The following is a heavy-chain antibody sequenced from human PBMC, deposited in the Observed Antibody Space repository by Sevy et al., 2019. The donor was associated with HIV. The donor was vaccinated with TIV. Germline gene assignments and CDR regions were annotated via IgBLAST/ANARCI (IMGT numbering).Heavy chain of an antibody. D-gene: IGHD6-6*01. J-gene: IGHJ4*02. CDR2: IKQDGSEK. CDR1: GFTSSSYW. V-gene: IGHV3-7*01. CDR3: ARSPIPSDHYFDY. Sequence: GGSLRLSCAASGFTSSSYWMSWVRQAPGKGLEWVANIKQDGSEKYYVDSVKGRFTISRDNTKNSLYLQMNSLRAEDTAVDYCARSPIPSDHYFDYWGQGTLVTVSS.